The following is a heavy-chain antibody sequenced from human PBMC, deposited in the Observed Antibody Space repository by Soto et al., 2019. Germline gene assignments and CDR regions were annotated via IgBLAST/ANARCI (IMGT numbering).Heavy chain of an antibody. J-gene: IGHJ4*02. CDR3: ARGLVAAVGIDY. Sequence: GGSRRLCCAVAGCTGSRHWMNWVRQAPAEGMEGLANINLDGRSKDYVDSVTGRFTVSRDNAKNSVYLQMNGLRAEVTALYYCARGLVAAVGIDYCGKGTLVTVSS. CDR2: INLDGRSK. D-gene: IGHD5-12*01. CDR1: GCTGSRHW. V-gene: IGHV3-7*04.